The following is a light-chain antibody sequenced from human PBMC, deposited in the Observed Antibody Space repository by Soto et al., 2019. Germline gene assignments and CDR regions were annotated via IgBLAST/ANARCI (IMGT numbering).Light chain of an antibody. Sequence: QSALTQPASVSGSPGQSITISCTGTSSDVGGYNYVSWYQQHPGKAPKLMIYEVSNRPSGVSNRFSGSKSGNTASLTISDLQGEDEADYYCSSYTTNNTVVFGGGTKVTVL. CDR3: SSYTTNNTVV. V-gene: IGLV2-14*01. J-gene: IGLJ2*01. CDR1: SSDVGGYNY. CDR2: EVS.